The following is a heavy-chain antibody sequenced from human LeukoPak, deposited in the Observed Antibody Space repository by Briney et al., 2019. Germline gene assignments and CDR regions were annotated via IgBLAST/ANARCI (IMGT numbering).Heavy chain of an antibody. CDR3: ARRRGWKQQLVYFDY. CDR1: GGSISSHY. V-gene: IGHV4-59*08. J-gene: IGHJ4*02. D-gene: IGHD6-13*01. CDR2: LFHSGTR. Sequence: SSETLSLTCTVSGGSISSHYWSWIRQPPGKGLEWIGYLFHSGTRRYNPSLKSRVTISADTTKNQIFLTLNSTTAADTAVYYCARRRGWKQQLVYFDYWGQGTLATVSS.